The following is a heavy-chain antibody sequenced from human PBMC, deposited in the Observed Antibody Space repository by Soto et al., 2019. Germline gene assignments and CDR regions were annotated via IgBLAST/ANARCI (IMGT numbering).Heavy chain of an antibody. CDR3: ARHNYGSGSTYFDY. Sequence: PSETLSLTFTVSGGSISSYSWSWIRQPPGKGLEWIGYIYYSGSTNYNPSLKSRVTISVDTSKNQFSLKLNSMTAADTAVYYCARHNYGSGSTYFDYWGQGTLVTVS. J-gene: IGHJ4*02. V-gene: IGHV4-59*08. CDR1: GGSISSYS. CDR2: IYYSGST. D-gene: IGHD3-10*01.